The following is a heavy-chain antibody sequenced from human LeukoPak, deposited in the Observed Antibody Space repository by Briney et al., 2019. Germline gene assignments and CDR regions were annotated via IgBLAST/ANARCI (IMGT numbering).Heavy chain of an antibody. V-gene: IGHV3-23*01. CDR1: GFTFSSYT. D-gene: IGHD7-27*01. CDR3: AKDGGLWVSAHWGDS. Sequence: GGSLRLSCAASGFTFSSYTMSWVRQAPEKGLEWVSTITTSDGNTYYADSVKGRFTVSRDNSKNTLFLQMNSLRAEDTAVYYCAKDGGLWVSAHWGDSWGRGTLVTVSS. CDR2: ITTSDGNT. J-gene: IGHJ4*02.